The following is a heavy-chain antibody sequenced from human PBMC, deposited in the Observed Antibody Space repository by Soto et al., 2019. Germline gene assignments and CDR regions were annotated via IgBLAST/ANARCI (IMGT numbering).Heavy chain of an antibody. CDR1: GGSMSSYY. V-gene: IGHV4-59*01. Sequence: SETLSLTCTVSGGSMSSYYWSWIRQPPGKGLEWIGYINYSGSTNYNPSLKSRVIISVDTSKNQFSLKLSSVTAADTAVYYCARDNGDFDYWGQGTLVTVSS. J-gene: IGHJ4*02. CDR2: INYSGST. D-gene: IGHD4-17*01. CDR3: ARDNGDFDY.